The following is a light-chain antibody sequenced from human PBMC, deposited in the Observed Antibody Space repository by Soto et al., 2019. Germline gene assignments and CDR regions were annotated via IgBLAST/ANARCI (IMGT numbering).Light chain of an antibody. V-gene: IGKV3-20*01. CDR1: QSVRSSY. CDR3: QQYGSSPT. CDR2: GAS. Sequence: EIVLTQSPGTLSLSPGERATLSCRASQSVRSSYLAWYQQKPGQAPRLLIYGASTRATGIPDRFSGSGYGTDFTLTISRLEPEDFALYYCQQYGSSPTFGQGTKVEIK. J-gene: IGKJ1*01.